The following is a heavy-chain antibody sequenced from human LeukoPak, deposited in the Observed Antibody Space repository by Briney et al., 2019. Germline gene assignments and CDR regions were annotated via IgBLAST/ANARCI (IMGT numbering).Heavy chain of an antibody. Sequence: ASVKVSXKASGYTFTSYDINWVRQATGQGLEWMGWMNPNSGNTGFAQKFQGRVTMARNTSISTAYMELSSLRSEDTALYYCARGPQQLGFDYWGQGTLVTVSS. D-gene: IGHD6-13*01. J-gene: IGHJ4*02. V-gene: IGHV1-8*01. CDR2: MNPNSGNT. CDR3: ARGPQQLGFDY. CDR1: GYTFTSYD.